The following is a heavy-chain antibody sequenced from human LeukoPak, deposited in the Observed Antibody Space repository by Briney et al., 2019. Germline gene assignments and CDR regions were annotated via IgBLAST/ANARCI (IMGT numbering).Heavy chain of an antibody. Sequence: SQTLSLTCTVSGGSISSGGFYWSWIRQHPGKGLEWIGTMYYSGSTYYNPSLKSRVTILVDTSKNQFSLKLSSVTAADTAVYYCARVSYVVWRFDPWGQGTLVTVSS. J-gene: IGHJ5*02. CDR1: GGSISSGGFY. CDR3: ARVSYVVWRFDP. CDR2: MYYSGST. V-gene: IGHV4-31*03. D-gene: IGHD3-16*01.